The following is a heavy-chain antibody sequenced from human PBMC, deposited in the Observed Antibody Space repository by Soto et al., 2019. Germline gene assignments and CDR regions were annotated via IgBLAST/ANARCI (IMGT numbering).Heavy chain of an antibody. D-gene: IGHD2-15*01. J-gene: IGHJ5*02. Sequence: GASVKVSCKASGYTFTSYGISWVRQAPGQGLEWMGWISAYNGNTNYAQKLQGRVTMTTDTSTSTAYMELRSLRSDDTAVYYCARGYCSGGSCPRWFDPWGQGTLVPVSS. CDR1: GYTFTSYG. CDR3: ARGYCSGGSCPRWFDP. V-gene: IGHV1-18*01. CDR2: ISAYNGNT.